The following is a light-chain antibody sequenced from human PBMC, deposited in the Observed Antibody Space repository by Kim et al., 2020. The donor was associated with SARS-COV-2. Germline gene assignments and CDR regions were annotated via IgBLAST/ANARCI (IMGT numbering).Light chain of an antibody. J-gene: IGKJ1*01. CDR1: QSVSTK. Sequence: VSPGERATLSCRASQSVSTKLAWYQQKPGQAPRLLIYSASARATGIPARFSGSGSETEFTLTISSLQSEDFAVYYCQQYNNWPPRFGQGTKVDIK. CDR2: SAS. CDR3: QQYNNWPPR. V-gene: IGKV3-15*01.